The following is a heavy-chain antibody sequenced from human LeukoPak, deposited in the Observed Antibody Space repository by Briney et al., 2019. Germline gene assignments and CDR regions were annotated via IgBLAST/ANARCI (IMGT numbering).Heavy chain of an antibody. J-gene: IGHJ5*02. V-gene: IGHV1-69*06. CDR2: IVPIFGTA. CDR3: ARAGMITFGGVIVIDWFDP. Sequence: SVKVSCKASGGTFSSYAISWVRQAPGQGLEWMRGIVPIFGTANYAQKFRGRVTITADKSTRTAYMELSSLRSEDTAVYYCARAGMITFGGVIVIDWFDPWGQGTLVTVSS. D-gene: IGHD3-16*02. CDR1: GGTFSSYA.